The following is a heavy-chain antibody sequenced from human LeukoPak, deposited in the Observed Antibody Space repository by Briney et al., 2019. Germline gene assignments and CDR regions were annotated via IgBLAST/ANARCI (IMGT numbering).Heavy chain of an antibody. V-gene: IGHV1-18*01. J-gene: IGHJ4*02. CDR1: GYTFITYG. D-gene: IGHD1-20*01. CDR2: ISAYNGNT. Sequence: ASVTVSCKASGYTFITYGISWVRQAPGQGLEWMGWISAYNGNTNYAQKFQDRVTMTADTSTSTAYMDLRSLRSDAPAVYYCARGRNNWNDVWDYWGQGTLVTVSS. CDR3: ARGRNNWNDVWDY.